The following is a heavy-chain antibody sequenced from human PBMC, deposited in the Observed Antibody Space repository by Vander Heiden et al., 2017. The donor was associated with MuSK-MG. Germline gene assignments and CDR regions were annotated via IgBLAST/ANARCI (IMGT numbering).Heavy chain of an antibody. V-gene: IGHV3-21*01. CDR3: ARRIGYCSGGSCNTTIDY. D-gene: IGHD2-15*01. CDR2: ISSSSSYI. Sequence: EVQLVESGGGLVKPGGSLSLSCAASGFTFSNYTMNWVRQAPGKGLEWVSSISSSSSYIYYADSVKGRFTISRDNAKNSLYLQMNSLRAEDTAVYYCARRIGYCSGGSCNTTIDYWGQGTLVTVSS. J-gene: IGHJ4*02. CDR1: GFTFSNYT.